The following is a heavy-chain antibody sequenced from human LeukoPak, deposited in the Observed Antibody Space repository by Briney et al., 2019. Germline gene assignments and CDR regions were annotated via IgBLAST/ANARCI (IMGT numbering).Heavy chain of an antibody. CDR2: IWYDGSRK. J-gene: IGHJ4*02. D-gene: IGHD2-15*01. CDR1: GFTFSSYG. CDR3: ATTQTTPFYFDY. Sequence: GGSLRLSCAASGFTFSSYGMHWVRQAPGKGLEWVAVIWYDGSRKYYADSVKGRFTISRDNSKNTLYLQMNSLRAEDTAVYYCATTQTTPFYFDYWGQGTLVTVSS. V-gene: IGHV3-33*08.